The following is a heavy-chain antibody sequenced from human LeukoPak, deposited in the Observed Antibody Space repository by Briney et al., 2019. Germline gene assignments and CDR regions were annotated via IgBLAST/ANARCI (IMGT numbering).Heavy chain of an antibody. CDR3: ARARYSSALFDY. D-gene: IGHD6-25*01. CDR1: GGSISSYY. Sequence: SETLSLTCIVSGGSISSYYWSWIRQPPEKGLEWIGYIYYSGSTNYNPSLKSRVTISVVTSKNQFSPKLSSVTAADTAVYYCARARYSSALFDYWGQGTLITVSS. CDR2: IYYSGST. J-gene: IGHJ4*02. V-gene: IGHV4-59*01.